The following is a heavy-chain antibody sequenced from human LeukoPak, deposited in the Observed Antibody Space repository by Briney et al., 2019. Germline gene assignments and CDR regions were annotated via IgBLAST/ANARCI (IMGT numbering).Heavy chain of an antibody. CDR2: IIPILGIA. Sequence: SVKVSCKASGGTFSSYAISWVRQAPGQGLEWMGRIIPILGIANYAQKFQGRVTITADKSTSTAYMELSSLRSEDTAVYYCARDRAGVRHFDRLVDYWGQGTLVTVSS. CDR3: ARDRAGVRHFDRLVDY. V-gene: IGHV1-69*04. J-gene: IGHJ4*02. CDR1: GGTFSSYA. D-gene: IGHD3-9*01.